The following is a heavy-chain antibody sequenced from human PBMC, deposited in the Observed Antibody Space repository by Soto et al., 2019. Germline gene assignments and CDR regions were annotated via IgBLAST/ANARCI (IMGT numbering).Heavy chain of an antibody. D-gene: IGHD5-12*01. CDR3: VHRRDGYNSAFFDY. Sequence: GASVKVSCKASGGTFSSYAFSWVRQAPGQGLEWMGGIIRIFHTSTYAQNFQGRVTITADESTSTAYMELINLRSDDTAVYHCVHRRDGYNSAFFDYWGQGTLVTVSS. CDR1: GGTFSSYA. J-gene: IGHJ4*02. CDR2: IIRIFHTS. V-gene: IGHV1-69*13.